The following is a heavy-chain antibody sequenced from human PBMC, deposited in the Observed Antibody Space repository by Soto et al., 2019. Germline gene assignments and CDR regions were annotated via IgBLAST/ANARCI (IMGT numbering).Heavy chain of an antibody. Sequence: QLQLQESGPGLVKPSETLSLTCTVSGGSISSSSYYWGWIRQPPGKGLEWIGSIYYSGSTYYNPALKSRVTLSVDTSKNQFSLRLSSVTAADTAVYYCARYSGSYYTNFDYWGQGTLVTVSS. CDR3: ARYSGSYYTNFDY. J-gene: IGHJ4*02. D-gene: IGHD3-10*01. CDR2: IYYSGST. V-gene: IGHV4-39*01. CDR1: GGSISSSSYY.